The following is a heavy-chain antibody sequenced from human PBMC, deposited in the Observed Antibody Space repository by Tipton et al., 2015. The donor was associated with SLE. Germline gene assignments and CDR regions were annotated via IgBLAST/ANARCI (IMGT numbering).Heavy chain of an antibody. Sequence: TLSLTCAVYGGSFSGYYWSWIRQPPGKGLEWIGYIYYSGSTKNNPSLKSRVTISVDTSKNQFSLKLSSVTAADTAVYYCARGWVAGYFDYWGQGTLVTVSS. CDR1: GGSFSGYY. D-gene: IGHD6-19*01. CDR2: IYYSGST. V-gene: IGHV4-34*11. CDR3: ARGWVAGYFDY. J-gene: IGHJ4*02.